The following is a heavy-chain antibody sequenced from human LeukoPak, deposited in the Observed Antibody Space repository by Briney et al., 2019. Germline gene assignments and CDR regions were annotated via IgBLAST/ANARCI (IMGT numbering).Heavy chain of an antibody. CDR1: GYTFTDYY. V-gene: IGHV1-69-2*01. D-gene: IGHD2-8*01. CDR2: VDPEDGET. Sequence: ASVKVSCKVSGYTFTDYYMHWVQQAPGKGLEWMGLVDPEDGETIYAEKFQGRVTITADTSTDTACMELSSLRSEDTAVYYCATGEYAPLRPIDYWGQGTLVTVSS. CDR3: ATGEYAPLRPIDY. J-gene: IGHJ4*02.